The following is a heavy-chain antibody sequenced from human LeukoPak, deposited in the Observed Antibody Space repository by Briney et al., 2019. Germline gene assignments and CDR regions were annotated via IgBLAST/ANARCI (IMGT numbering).Heavy chain of an antibody. V-gene: IGHV3-33*08. CDR2: TWYDGSNK. J-gene: IGHJ6*02. CDR3: ARDRDISSSWQKRNYYSGMDV. CDR1: GFTFSSYG. Sequence: SGGSLRLSCAASGFTFSSYGMHWVRQAPGKGLEWVAVTWYDGSNKYYADSVKGRFTISRDNSKNTLSLQMNSLRAEDTALYYCARDRDISSSWQKRNYYSGMDVWGQGTTVTVSS. D-gene: IGHD6-13*01.